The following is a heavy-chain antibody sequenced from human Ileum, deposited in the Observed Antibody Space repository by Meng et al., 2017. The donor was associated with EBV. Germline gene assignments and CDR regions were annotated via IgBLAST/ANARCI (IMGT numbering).Heavy chain of an antibody. J-gene: IGHJ4*02. CDR3: ARTGCSSSSCYDY. CDR2: INAGNGNT. V-gene: IGHV1-3*01. Sequence: QVQLLQSGAEVKKPGVSVKVSCKASGYSFTTYAMHWVRQAPGQRLEWMGWINAGNGNTKYSEKFQSRVTITRDTAASTAYMELSSLRSEDTAVYYCARTGCSSSSCYDYWGQGTLVTVSS. CDR1: GYSFTTYA. D-gene: IGHD2-2*01.